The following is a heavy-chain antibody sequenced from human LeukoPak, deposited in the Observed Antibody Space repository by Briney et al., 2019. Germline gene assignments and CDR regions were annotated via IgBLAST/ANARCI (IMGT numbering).Heavy chain of an antibody. CDR2: INSDGSST. J-gene: IGHJ4*02. CDR1: GFTFSSYW. D-gene: IGHD4-17*01. V-gene: IGHV3-74*01. CDR3: ARPSGTTVTTD. Sequence: GGSLRLSCAASGFTFSSYWMHWVRQAPGKGLVWVSRINSDGSSTSYADSVKGRFTISRDNAKNTLYLQTNSLRAEDTAVYYCARPSGTTVTTDWGQGTLVTVSS.